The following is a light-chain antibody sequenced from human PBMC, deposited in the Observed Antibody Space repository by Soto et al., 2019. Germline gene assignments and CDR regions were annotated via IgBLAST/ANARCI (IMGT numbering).Light chain of an antibody. V-gene: IGKV3-20*01. Sequence: EIVLTQSPGTLSLSPGERATLSCWASQSVSNNYVACHQQTPGQPPRLLIDGAANSATGIPGRFSGSWAGTVSTLTISRLEPEDFAVYYCQQYGSSGTFGQGTKV. CDR1: QSVSNNY. CDR2: GAA. CDR3: QQYGSSGT. J-gene: IGKJ1*01.